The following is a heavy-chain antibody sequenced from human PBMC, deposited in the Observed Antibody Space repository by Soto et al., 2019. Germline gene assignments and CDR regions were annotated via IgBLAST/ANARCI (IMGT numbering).Heavy chain of an antibody. CDR2: IGTAGDT. Sequence: GGSLRLSCAASGFTFSSYDMHWVRQATGKGLEWVSAIGTAGDTYYPGSVKGRFTISRENAKNSLYLQMNSLRAGDTAVYYCARVLEWLLFYYYYYYMDVWGKGTTVTVSS. V-gene: IGHV3-13*01. D-gene: IGHD3-3*01. CDR3: ARVLEWLLFYYYYYYMDV. J-gene: IGHJ6*03. CDR1: GFTFSSYD.